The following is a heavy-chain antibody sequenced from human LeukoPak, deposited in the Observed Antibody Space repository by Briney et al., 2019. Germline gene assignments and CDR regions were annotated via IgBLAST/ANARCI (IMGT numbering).Heavy chain of an antibody. CDR3: ARVHHYDFWSGSNWFDP. CDR1: GFTFSDYY. Sequence: PGGSLRLSCAASGFTFSDYYMSWIRQAPGKGLEWVSYISSSGSTIYYADSVKGRFTISRDNAKNSLYLQMNSLRAEDTAVYYCARVHHYDFWSGSNWFDPWGQGTLVTVSS. D-gene: IGHD3-3*01. CDR2: ISSSGSTI. V-gene: IGHV3-11*04. J-gene: IGHJ5*02.